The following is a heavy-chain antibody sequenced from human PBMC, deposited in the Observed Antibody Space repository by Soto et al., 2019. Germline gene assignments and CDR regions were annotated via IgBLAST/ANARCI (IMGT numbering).Heavy chain of an antibody. CDR3: ARLHLRGQNGFDP. D-gene: IGHD4-17*01. CDR2: INHSGST. V-gene: IGHV4-30-2*01. CDR1: GGSISSGGYS. J-gene: IGHJ5*02. Sequence: SETLSLTCAVSGGSISSGGYSWSWIRPPPGKGLEWIGSINHSGSTYYNPSLKSRVTISVDRSKNQYSLKLSSVTSADTAVYDCARLHLRGQNGFDPWGQGTLVTVSS.